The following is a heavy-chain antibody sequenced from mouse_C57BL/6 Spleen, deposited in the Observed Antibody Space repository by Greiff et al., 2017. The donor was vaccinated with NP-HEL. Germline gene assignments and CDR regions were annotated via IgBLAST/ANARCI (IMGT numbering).Heavy chain of an antibody. D-gene: IGHD1-1*01. CDR1: GYTFTSYW. CDR3: ARGGTPVVDY. Sequence: QVQLQQPGAELVKPGASVKLSCKASGYTFTSYWMQWVKQRPGQGLEWIGEIDPSDSYTNYNQKFKGKATLTVDTSSSTAYMQLSSLTSEDSAVYYCARGGTPVVDYWGQGTTLTVSS. CDR2: IDPSDSYT. V-gene: IGHV1-50*01. J-gene: IGHJ2*01.